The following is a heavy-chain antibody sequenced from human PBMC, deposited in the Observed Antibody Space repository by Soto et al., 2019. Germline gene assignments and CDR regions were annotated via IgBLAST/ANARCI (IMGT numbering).Heavy chain of an antibody. V-gene: IGHV4-34*01. CDR1: GRSFSGYY. CDR2: INHSGST. Sequence: QVQLQQWGAGLLKPSETLSLTCAVYGRSFSGYYWSWIRQPPGKGLEWIGEINHSGSTNYNPSLKSRVTISVDTSKNHFSLKLSSLTAADTAVYYGARADGGDVFDYWGQGTLVTVSS. CDR3: ARADGGDVFDY. D-gene: IGHD2-21*01. J-gene: IGHJ4*02.